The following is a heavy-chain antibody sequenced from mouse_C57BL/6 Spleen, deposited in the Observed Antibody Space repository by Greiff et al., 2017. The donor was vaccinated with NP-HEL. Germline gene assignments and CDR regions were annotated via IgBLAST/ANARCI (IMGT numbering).Heavy chain of an antibody. D-gene: IGHD2-4*01. J-gene: IGHJ4*01. CDR1: GFTFSSYA. Sequence: EVQVVESGEGLVKPGGSLKLSCAASGFTFSSYAMSWVRQTPEKRLEWVAYISSGGDYIYYADTVKGRFTISRDNARNTLYLQMSSLKSEDTAMYYCTRHDYDDGYYAMDYWGQGTSVTVSS. CDR3: TRHDYDDGYYAMDY. CDR2: ISSGGDYI. V-gene: IGHV5-9-1*02.